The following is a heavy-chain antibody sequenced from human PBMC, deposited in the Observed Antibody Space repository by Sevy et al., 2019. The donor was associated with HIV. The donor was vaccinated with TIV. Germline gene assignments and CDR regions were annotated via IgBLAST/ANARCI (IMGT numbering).Heavy chain of an antibody. Sequence: GGSLRLSCTASGFTFSDYAMSWVRQAPGKGLEWVGFIKTKTYGGTTEYAASVKGRFIISRDDSKIIAYLQMNSLKTEDTAVYYCTRDLYGSGWFYFDYWGQGTLVTVSS. D-gene: IGHD6-19*01. CDR2: IKTKTYGGTT. CDR3: TRDLYGSGWFYFDY. V-gene: IGHV3-49*04. CDR1: GFTFSDYA. J-gene: IGHJ4*02.